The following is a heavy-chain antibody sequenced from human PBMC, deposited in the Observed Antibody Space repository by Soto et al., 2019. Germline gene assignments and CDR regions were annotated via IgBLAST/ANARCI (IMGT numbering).Heavy chain of an antibody. J-gene: IGHJ5*02. V-gene: IGHV4-59*08. D-gene: IGHD5-12*01. CDR3: ARHGGYDRWGGWFDP. Sequence: SETLSLTCTVSGGSISSYYWSWIRQPPGKGLEWIGYIYYSGSTNYNPSLKSRVTISVDTSKNQFSLKLSSVTAADTAVYYCARHGGYDRWGGWFDPWGQGTLVTVSS. CDR1: GGSISSYY. CDR2: IYYSGST.